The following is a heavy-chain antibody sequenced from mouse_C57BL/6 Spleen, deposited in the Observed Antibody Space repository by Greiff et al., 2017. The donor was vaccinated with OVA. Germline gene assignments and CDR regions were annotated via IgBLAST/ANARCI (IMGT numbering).Heavy chain of an antibody. CDR2: ISGGGGNT. CDR3: AIYGDYWYFDV. V-gene: IGHV5-9*01. D-gene: IGHD2-13*01. J-gene: IGHJ1*03. CDR1: GFTFSSYT. Sequence: EVMLVESGGGLVKPGGSLKLSCAASGFTFSSYTMSWVRQTPEKRLEWVATISGGGGNTYYPDSVKGRFTISRDNAKNTLYLQMSSLRSEDTALYYCAIYGDYWYFDVWGTGTTVTVSS.